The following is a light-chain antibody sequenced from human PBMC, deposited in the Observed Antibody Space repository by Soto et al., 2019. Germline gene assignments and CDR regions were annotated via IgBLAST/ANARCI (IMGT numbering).Light chain of an antibody. CDR1: QSVSSN. CDR3: QQYNNWPPLT. V-gene: IGKV3-15*01. J-gene: IGKJ4*01. Sequence: EIVMTQSPATLSVSPGERATLSCRASQSVSSNLAWYQQKPGPAPRLLIYGASTRATGIPARFSGSGSGTDFTLTISSLPSEDFAVYYCQQYNNWPPLTFGGGTKVEIK. CDR2: GAS.